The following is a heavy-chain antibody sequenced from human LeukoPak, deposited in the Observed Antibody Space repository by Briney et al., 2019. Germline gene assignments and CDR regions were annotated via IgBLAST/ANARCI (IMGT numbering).Heavy chain of an antibody. CDR2: ISGSGGST. Sequence: GGSLRLSCAASGFTFSSYARSWVRQAPGKGLEWVSAISGSGGSTYYADSVKGRFTISRDNSKNTLYLQMTSLRAEDTAVYYCAKDSLLWFGELLYGFDYWGQGTLVTVSS. CDR1: GFTFSSYA. V-gene: IGHV3-23*01. J-gene: IGHJ4*02. CDR3: AKDSLLWFGELLYGFDY. D-gene: IGHD3-10*01.